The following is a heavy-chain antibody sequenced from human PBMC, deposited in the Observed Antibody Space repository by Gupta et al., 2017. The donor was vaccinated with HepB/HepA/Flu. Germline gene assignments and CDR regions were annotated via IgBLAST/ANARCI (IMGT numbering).Heavy chain of an antibody. D-gene: IGHD3-3*01. V-gene: IGHV3-48*02. CDR2: ISDSSSPI. CDR1: GFNFSIYS. Sequence: EVQLVESGGGLVQPGGSLRLSCAASGFNFSIYSMNWVRQAPGKGLEWVSYISDSSSPIYYADSVKGRFTISRDNAKNSLNLQMNSLRDENTAVYYCARGVRRFLEWLPTMDVWGKGTTVTVSP. CDR3: ARGVRRFLEWLPTMDV. J-gene: IGHJ6*04.